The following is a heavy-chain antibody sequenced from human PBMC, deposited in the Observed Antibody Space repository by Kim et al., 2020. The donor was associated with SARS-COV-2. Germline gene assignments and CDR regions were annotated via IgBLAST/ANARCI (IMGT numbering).Heavy chain of an antibody. Sequence: GGSLRLSCAASGFTFSSYAMHWVRQAPGKGLEWVAVISYDGSNKYYADSVKGRFTISRDNSKNTLYLQMNSLRAEDTAVYYCASSSPWRVQIWPFEYWGQGTLVTVSS. J-gene: IGHJ4*02. CDR3: ASSSPWRVQIWPFEY. CDR1: GFTFSSYA. CDR2: ISYDGSNK. V-gene: IGHV3-30-3*01. D-gene: IGHD5-18*01.